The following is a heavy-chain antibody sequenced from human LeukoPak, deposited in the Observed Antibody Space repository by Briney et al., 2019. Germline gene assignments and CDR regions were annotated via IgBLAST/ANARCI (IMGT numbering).Heavy chain of an antibody. V-gene: IGHV3-48*04. Sequence: GGSLRLSCAASGFMFSRYGMNWVRQAPGKGLEWVSYIDSTTSTIYYSDSVKGRFTISRDNAKNSLYLQMNSLRAEDTAVYYCARVWYSGSYPVDYWGQGTLITVSS. CDR1: GFMFSRYG. D-gene: IGHD1-26*01. J-gene: IGHJ4*02. CDR3: ARVWYSGSYPVDY. CDR2: IDSTTSTI.